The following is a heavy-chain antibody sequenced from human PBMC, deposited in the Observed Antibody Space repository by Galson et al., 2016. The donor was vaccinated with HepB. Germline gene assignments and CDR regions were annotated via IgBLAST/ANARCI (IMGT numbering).Heavy chain of an antibody. Sequence: SETLSLTCTVSGGSISSSSYYWGWIRQPPGKELEWIGNIYYSGRTYYNPSLKSRVTISVDTSKNQLSLKLTSVTAADTAVYYCARTKAAAAPDNWFDPWGQGTLVTVSS. CDR1: GGSISSSSYY. J-gene: IGHJ5*02. CDR3: ARTKAAAAPDNWFDP. V-gene: IGHV4-39*07. D-gene: IGHD6-13*01. CDR2: IYYSGRT.